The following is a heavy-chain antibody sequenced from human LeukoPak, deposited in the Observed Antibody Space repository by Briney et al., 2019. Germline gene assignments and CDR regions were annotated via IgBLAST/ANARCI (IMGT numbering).Heavy chain of an antibody. D-gene: IGHD2-15*01. CDR2: IIPIFGTA. V-gene: IGHV1-69*13. J-gene: IGHJ5*02. Sequence: GASVKVSCKASGGTFSSYAISWVRQAPGQGLEWMGGIIPIFGTANYAQKFQGRVTITADESTSTAYMELSSLRSEDTAVYYCARDRTRYCSGGSCYADSNWFDPWGQGTLVTVSS. CDR1: GGTFSSYA. CDR3: ARDRTRYCSGGSCYADSNWFDP.